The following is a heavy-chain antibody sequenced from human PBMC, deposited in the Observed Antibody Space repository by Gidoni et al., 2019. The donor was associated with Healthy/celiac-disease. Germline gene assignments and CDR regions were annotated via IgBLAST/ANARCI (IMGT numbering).Heavy chain of an antibody. Sequence: QVQLVESGGGVVQPGRSLRLSCAASGFTFSSYGMHWVRQAPGKGLEWVAVISYDGSNKYYADSVKGRFTISRDNSKNTLYLQMNSLRAEDTAVYYCAKDSLDSGSYILPDYWGQGTLVTVSS. CDR1: GFTFSSYG. CDR3: AKDSLDSGSYILPDY. CDR2: ISYDGSNK. V-gene: IGHV3-30*18. D-gene: IGHD1-26*01. J-gene: IGHJ4*02.